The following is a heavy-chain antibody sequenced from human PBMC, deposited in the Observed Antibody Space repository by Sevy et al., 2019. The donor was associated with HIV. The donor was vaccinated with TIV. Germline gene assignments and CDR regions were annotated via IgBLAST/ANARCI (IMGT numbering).Heavy chain of an antibody. J-gene: IGHJ4*02. CDR1: GFSFSSYG. CDR3: VKEGGGGGGDH. D-gene: IGHD3-16*01. V-gene: IGHV3-30*02. CDR2: IQYDGSNK. Sequence: GGSLRLSCAAYGFSFSSYGMHWVRQAPGKGLEWMSYIQYDGSNKDYADSVKGRFTISRDNSKNRLYLQMNSLRVEDTAVFYCVKEGGGGGGDHWGQGTLVTVSS.